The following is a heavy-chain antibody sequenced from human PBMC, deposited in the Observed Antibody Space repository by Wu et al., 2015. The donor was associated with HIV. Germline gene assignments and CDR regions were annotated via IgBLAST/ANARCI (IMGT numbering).Heavy chain of an antibody. Sequence: QVQLQQWGAGLLKPSETLSLTCAVYGGSFTNYYWSWIRQPPGKGLQWIGEINHSGSTNYNPSLKSRVTISVDTSKNQFSLKLRSVTAADTALYYCSRANVLRSAGAYYYYYMDVW. D-gene: IGHD2-15*01. CDR1: GGSFTNYY. J-gene: IGHJ6*03. V-gene: IGHV4-34*01. CDR2: INHSGST. CDR3: SRANVLRSAGAYYYYYMDV.